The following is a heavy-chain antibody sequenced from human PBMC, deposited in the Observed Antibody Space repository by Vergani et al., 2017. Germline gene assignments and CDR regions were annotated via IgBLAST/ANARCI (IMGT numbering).Heavy chain of an antibody. J-gene: IGHJ4*02. CDR1: GYSFTSYW. V-gene: IGHV5-51*01. CDR3: ARHGGYYGSGSYRSPALDY. CDR2: IYPGDSDT. D-gene: IGHD3-10*01. Sequence: EVQLVQSGAEVKKPGESLKISCKGSGYSFTSYWIGWVRQMRGKGLEWVGIIYPGDSDTRYSPAFQVQVPIPADKYISTAYRQWSSLKASDTAMYYCARHGGYYGSGSYRSPALDYGGQGTLVTVSS.